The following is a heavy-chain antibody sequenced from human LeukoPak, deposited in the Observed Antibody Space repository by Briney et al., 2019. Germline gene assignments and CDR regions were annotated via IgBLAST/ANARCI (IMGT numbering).Heavy chain of an antibody. J-gene: IGHJ6*02. Sequence: PGGSLRLSCAASGFTISSYGMHWVRQARGKGLAWVALISYDGLNKYYADAVKGRFTISRDNSRNTLYLQMSSLRAEDTAVFYCAKGGSSSGKYSGLDVWGQGTTVTVSS. V-gene: IGHV3-30*18. CDR2: ISYDGLNK. CDR3: AKGGSSSGKYSGLDV. D-gene: IGHD6-13*01. CDR1: GFTISSYG.